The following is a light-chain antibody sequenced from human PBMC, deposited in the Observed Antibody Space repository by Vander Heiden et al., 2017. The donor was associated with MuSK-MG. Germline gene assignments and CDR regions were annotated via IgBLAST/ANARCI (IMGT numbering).Light chain of an antibody. V-gene: IGLV1-47*01. J-gene: IGLJ2*01. CDR2: RND. CDR3: AAWDDSMTGL. Sequence: QSVLTQPPSASGAPGQRVTISCSGSDSNVGTSFVHWYQRLPGTAPKLLIYRNDQRPSGVAGRFSGTKYGNSASVAIRGLRYEDEAYYYGAAWDDSMTGLFGGGTKLSVL. CDR1: DSNVGTSF.